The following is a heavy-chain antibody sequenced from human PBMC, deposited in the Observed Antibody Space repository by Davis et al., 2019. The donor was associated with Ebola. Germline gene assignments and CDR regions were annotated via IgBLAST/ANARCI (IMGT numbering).Heavy chain of an antibody. CDR3: ARQGTSYDAFDI. Sequence: PGGSLRLSCKGSGYSFTTYWISWVRQMPGKGLEWMGRIDPSDSYTNYSPSFQGHVTISADKSISTAYLQWSGLKASDTAMYYCARQGTSYDAFDIWGQGTMVTVSS. V-gene: IGHV5-10-1*01. D-gene: IGHD1-1*01. CDR2: IDPSDSYT. CDR1: GYSFTTYW. J-gene: IGHJ3*02.